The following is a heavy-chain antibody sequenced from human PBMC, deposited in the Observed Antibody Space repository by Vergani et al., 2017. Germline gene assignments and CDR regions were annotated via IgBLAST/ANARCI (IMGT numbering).Heavy chain of an antibody. CDR2: MNPNSGNT. CDR3: ASVGAVAGTWFDP. Sequence: QVQLVQSGAEVKKPGASVKVSCKASGYTFTSYDISWVRQAPGQGLEWMGWMNPNSGNTGYAQTFQGRVTMTRNTSVSTAYLELSSLRSEDTAVYYCASVGAVAGTWFDPWGQGTLVTVSS. J-gene: IGHJ5*02. V-gene: IGHV1-8*01. D-gene: IGHD6-19*01. CDR1: GYTFTSYD.